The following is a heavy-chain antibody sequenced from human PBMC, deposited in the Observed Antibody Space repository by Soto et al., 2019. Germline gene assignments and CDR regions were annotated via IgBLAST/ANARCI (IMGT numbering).Heavy chain of an antibody. V-gene: IGHV6-1*01. D-gene: IGHD5-12*01. J-gene: IGHJ6*03. Sequence: SQTLSLTCAISGDSVSSNSAGWNWVRQTPSRGLGWLGRTYYKSRWFNNYAVSVKSRITINPDTSQNQFSLHLDSVTPEDTAVYFCARGSWDDVSGHYYMDVWGKGTTVTVSS. CDR2: TYYKSRWFN. CDR1: GDSVSSNSAG. CDR3: ARGSWDDVSGHYYMDV.